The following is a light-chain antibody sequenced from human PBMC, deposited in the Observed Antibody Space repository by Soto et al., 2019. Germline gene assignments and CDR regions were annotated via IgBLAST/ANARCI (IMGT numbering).Light chain of an antibody. CDR3: QQYNNWPQLLT. CDR2: GAS. CDR1: QSVSSN. Sequence: EIVMTQSPATLSVSPGERATLSCRASQSVSSNLAWYQQKPGQAPRLLIYGASTRTTGIPARFSGSGSGTEFTLTISSLQSEDFAVYYCQQYNNWPQLLTFGGGTKVEIK. V-gene: IGKV3-15*01. J-gene: IGKJ4*01.